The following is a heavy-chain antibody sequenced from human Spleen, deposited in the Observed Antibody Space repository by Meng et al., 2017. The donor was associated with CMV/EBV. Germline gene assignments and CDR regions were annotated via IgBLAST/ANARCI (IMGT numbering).Heavy chain of an antibody. CDR3: ARDDY. Sequence: SCAASGFIFSDYYMTWIRQAPGKGLEWLSYIGRTGDNIYYADSVKGRFTISRDNAKNSLYLQMNSLRAEDTALYHCARDDYWGQGTLVTVSS. CDR2: IGRTGDNI. V-gene: IGHV3-11*01. J-gene: IGHJ4*02. CDR1: GFIFSDYY.